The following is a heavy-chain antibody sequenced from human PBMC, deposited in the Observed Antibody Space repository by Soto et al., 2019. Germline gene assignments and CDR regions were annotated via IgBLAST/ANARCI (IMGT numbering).Heavy chain of an antibody. CDR1: GFTFSNYA. CDR3: AKGDYGDYEESYYDY. J-gene: IGHJ4*02. CDR2: MSNTVRT. V-gene: IGHV3-23*01. Sequence: SLRLSCAASGFTFSNYAMSWLRQTPGEGLEWISAMSNTVRTYSADSVKGRFTISRDNSRNTVSLQMNSLRAEDTAVYYCAKGDYGDYEESYYDYWGQGTLVTVSS. D-gene: IGHD4-17*01.